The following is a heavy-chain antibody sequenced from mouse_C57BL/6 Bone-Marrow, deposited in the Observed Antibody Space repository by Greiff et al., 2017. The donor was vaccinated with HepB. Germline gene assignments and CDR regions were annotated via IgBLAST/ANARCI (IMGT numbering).Heavy chain of an antibody. V-gene: IGHV1-26*01. D-gene: IGHD2-2*01. CDR1: GYTFTDYY. CDR2: INPNNGGT. Sequence: VQLQQSGPELVKPGASVKISCKASGYTFTDYYMNWVKQSHGKSLEWIGDINPNNGGTSYNQKFKGKATLTVDKSSSTAYMELRSLTSEDSAVYYCANPGGYPYWYFDVWGTGTTVTVSS. J-gene: IGHJ1*03. CDR3: ANPGGYPYWYFDV.